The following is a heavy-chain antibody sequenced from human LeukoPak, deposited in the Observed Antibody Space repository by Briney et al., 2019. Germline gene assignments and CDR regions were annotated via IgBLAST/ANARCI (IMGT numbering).Heavy chain of an antibody. V-gene: IGHV3-23*01. D-gene: IGHD3-22*01. CDR2: ISGSGSTT. J-gene: IGHJ3*01. Sequence: GSLRLSCAASGLTFSSFAMTWVRQAPGKGLEWVSGISGSGSTTYYADSVKGRFTISRDNSKNTLYLQMNSLRVEDTAIYYCAKGGRWDYYDSSHWGQGTMVTVSS. CDR3: AKGGRWDYYDSSH. CDR1: GLTFSSFA.